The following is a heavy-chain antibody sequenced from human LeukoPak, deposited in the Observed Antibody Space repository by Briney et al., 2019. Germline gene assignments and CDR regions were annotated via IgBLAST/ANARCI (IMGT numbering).Heavy chain of an antibody. Sequence: GGSLRLSCAASGFTFSTYNMNWVRQAPGKGLEWVSSINGMGNYIYYADSVKGRFTISRDNAKNALYLQMNSLRAEDTAVYYCAREDGIVGASSAFDIWGQGTMVTVSS. CDR1: GFTFSTYN. J-gene: IGHJ3*02. CDR2: INGMGNYI. CDR3: AREDGIVGASSAFDI. V-gene: IGHV3-21*06. D-gene: IGHD1-26*01.